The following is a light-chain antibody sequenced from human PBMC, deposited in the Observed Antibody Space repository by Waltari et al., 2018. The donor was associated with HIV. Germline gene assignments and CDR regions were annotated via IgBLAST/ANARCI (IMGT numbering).Light chain of an antibody. V-gene: IGKV3-15*01. CDR3: QQYNTWPPGNS. CDR2: GAS. J-gene: IGKJ2*03. Sequence: EIVVTQSPAPLSVSPGERATLSCRASQSVGSKLAWYQQRPGQAPRLLIYGASTRATGVPARFSGSGSGTDFTLTISSLQSEDFAVYYCQQYNTWPPGNSFGQGTKLEIK. CDR1: QSVGSK.